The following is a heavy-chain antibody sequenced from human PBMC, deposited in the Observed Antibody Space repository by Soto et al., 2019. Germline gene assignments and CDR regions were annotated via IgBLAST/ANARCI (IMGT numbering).Heavy chain of an antibody. D-gene: IGHD3-22*01. J-gene: IGHJ6*02. CDR1: GFTCSSYR. V-gene: IGHV3-21*01. Sequence: PGGALRRSCAAFGFTCSSYRMNWVRQAPGKGLEWVSSISSSSSYIYYADSVKGRFTISRDNAKSSLYLQMNSLRAEDTAVYYCARDLSGRYYYDSSGYYDLGYYYGMDVWGQGSTVIVSS. CDR3: ARDLSGRYYYDSSGYYDLGYYYGMDV. CDR2: ISSSSSYI.